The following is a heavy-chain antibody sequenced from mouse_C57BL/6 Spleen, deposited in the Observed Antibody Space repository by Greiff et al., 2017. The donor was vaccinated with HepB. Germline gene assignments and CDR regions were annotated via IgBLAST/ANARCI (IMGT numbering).Heavy chain of an antibody. D-gene: IGHD2-4*01. V-gene: IGHV1-55*01. J-gene: IGHJ2*01. Sequence: QVQLQQSGAELVKPGASVKMSCKASGYTFTSYWITWVKQRPGQGLEWIGDIYPGSGSTNYNEKFKSKATLTVDTSSSTAYMQLSSLTSEDSAVYDWARYYDYDVGVDYWGQGTTLTVSS. CDR2: IYPGSGST. CDR3: ARYYDYDVGVDY. CDR1: GYTFTSYW.